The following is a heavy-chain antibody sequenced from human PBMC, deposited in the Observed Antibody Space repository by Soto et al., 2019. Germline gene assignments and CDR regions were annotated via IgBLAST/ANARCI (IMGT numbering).Heavy chain of an antibody. CDR2: ISSSGGST. D-gene: IGHD2-2*01. Sequence: GGSLRLSCAASGFTFSSYAMSWVRQAPGKGLEWVSAISSSGGSTYYADSVKGRFTISRDNSKNTLYLQMNSLRAEDTAVYYCANHRPAAKPYYYYYMDVWGKGTTVTVSS. CDR1: GFTFSSYA. V-gene: IGHV3-23*01. J-gene: IGHJ6*03. CDR3: ANHRPAAKPYYYYYMDV.